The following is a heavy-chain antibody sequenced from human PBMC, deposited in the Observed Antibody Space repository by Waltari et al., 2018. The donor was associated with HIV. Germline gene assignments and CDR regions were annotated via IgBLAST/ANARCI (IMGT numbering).Heavy chain of an antibody. CDR2: ISGTSSAM. CDR1: GFTFRTYS. D-gene: IGHD2-21*01. V-gene: IGHV3-48*04. J-gene: IGHJ4*02. Sequence: EVRLVQSGGGLVQPGGSLRLSCAASGFTFRTYSMNWVRQAPGMGREWIAYISGTSSAMYYADSVKGRFTISRDNANSSLYLQRVSLRAEDTAVYFCASPITMIAGFDSWGQGTLVTVSS. CDR3: ASPITMIAGFDS.